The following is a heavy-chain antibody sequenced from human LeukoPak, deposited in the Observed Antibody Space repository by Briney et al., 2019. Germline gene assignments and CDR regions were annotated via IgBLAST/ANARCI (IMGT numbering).Heavy chain of an antibody. CDR2: IYYSGST. D-gene: IGHD3-22*01. Sequence: SETLSLTCTVSGGSISSYYWSWIRQPPGKGLEWIGYIYYSGSTNYNPSLKSRLTMSIDTSKNQFSLRLNSVTAADTAVYYCARAGSGYSFDNWGQGKLVTVSP. CDR3: ARAGSGYSFDN. CDR1: GGSISSYY. J-gene: IGHJ4*02. V-gene: IGHV4-59*01.